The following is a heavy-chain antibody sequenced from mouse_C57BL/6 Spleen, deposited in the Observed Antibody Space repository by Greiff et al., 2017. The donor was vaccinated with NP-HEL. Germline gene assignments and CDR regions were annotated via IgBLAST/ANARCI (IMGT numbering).Heavy chain of an antibody. CDR2: IDPENGDT. V-gene: IGHV14-4*01. Sequence: EVKLVESGAELVRPGASVKLSCTASGFNIKDDYMHWVKQRPEQGLEWIGWIDPENGDTEYASKFQGKATITADTSSNTAYLQLSSLTSEDTAVYYCTTQDSSGSFAYWGQGTLVTVSA. CDR3: TTQDSSGSFAY. D-gene: IGHD3-2*02. CDR1: GFNIKDDY. J-gene: IGHJ3*01.